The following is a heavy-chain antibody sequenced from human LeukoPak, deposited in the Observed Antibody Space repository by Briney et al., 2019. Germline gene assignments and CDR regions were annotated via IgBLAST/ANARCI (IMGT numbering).Heavy chain of an antibody. CDR3: ARHRYCGGDCYPYDY. V-gene: IGHV5-51*01. D-gene: IGHD2-21*02. J-gene: IGHJ4*02. Sequence: GESLKISCKGSGDSFTSYWSVWVRQMPGKGLEWMGIIYPGDSDTRYSPSFQGQVTISADKSISTAYLQWSSLNASDTAMYYCARHRYCGGDCYPYDYWGQGTLVTVSS. CDR1: GDSFTSYW. CDR2: IYPGDSDT.